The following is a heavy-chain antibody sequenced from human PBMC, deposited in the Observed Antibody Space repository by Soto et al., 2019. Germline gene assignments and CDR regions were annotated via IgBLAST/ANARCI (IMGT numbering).Heavy chain of an antibody. D-gene: IGHD1-20*01. Sequence: GGSLRLSCAASGFNFNIYAMTWVRQAPGKGLEWVSTTGATGRTTYYADSVKGRFTVSRDNSKNTLDLQMSNLRAEDTAVYYCATVHNTSRSFDYWGQGTLVTVS. J-gene: IGHJ4*02. CDR1: GFNFNIYA. CDR2: TGATGRTT. CDR3: ATVHNTSRSFDY. V-gene: IGHV3-23*01.